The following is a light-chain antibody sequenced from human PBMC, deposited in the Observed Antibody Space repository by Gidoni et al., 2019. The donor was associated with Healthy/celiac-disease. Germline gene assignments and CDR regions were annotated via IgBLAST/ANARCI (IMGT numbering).Light chain of an antibody. CDR2: DAS. Sequence: EIVLTQSPATLSLSPGERATLACRASQSVSSYLAWYQQKPGQAPRLLIYDASNRATGIPARFSGSGSGTDFTLTISSLEPEDFAVYYWQQRSNWLTFGGXTKVEIK. CDR1: QSVSSY. J-gene: IGKJ4*01. V-gene: IGKV3-11*01. CDR3: QQRSNWLT.